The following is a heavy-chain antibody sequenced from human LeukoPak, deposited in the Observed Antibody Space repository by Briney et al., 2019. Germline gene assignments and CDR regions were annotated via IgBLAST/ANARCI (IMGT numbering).Heavy chain of an antibody. V-gene: IGHV3-30*03. CDR2: ISYDGSNK. CDR1: GFTFSSYG. D-gene: IGHD3-22*01. CDR3: AREAGYYDSSGYVAH. Sequence: GGSLRLSCAASGFTFSSYGMHWVRQAPGKGLEWVAVISYDGSNKYYADSVKGRFTISRDNSKNTLYLQMNSLRAEDTAVYYCAREAGYYDSSGYVAHWGQGTLVTVSS. J-gene: IGHJ4*02.